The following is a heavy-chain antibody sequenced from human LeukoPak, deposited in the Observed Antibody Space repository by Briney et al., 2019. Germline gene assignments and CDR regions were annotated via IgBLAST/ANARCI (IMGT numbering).Heavy chain of an antibody. Sequence: ASVKVSCKASGYTFTSYYMHWVRRAPGQGLEWMGIINPSGGSTSYAQKFQGRVTMTRDTSTSTVYMELSSLRSEDTAVYYCARAGTTVTLGIDYFDYWGQGTLVTVSS. CDR3: ARAGTTVTLGIDYFDY. D-gene: IGHD4-17*01. J-gene: IGHJ4*02. CDR2: INPSGGST. CDR1: GYTFTSYY. V-gene: IGHV1-46*01.